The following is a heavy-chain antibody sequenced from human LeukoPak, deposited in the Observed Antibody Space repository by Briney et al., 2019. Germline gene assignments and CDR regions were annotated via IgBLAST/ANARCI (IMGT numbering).Heavy chain of an antibody. CDR3: ARDPVARGRSGGGWFDP. CDR2: INPSGGST. J-gene: IGHJ5*02. V-gene: IGHV1-46*01. Sequence: ASVKVSCKASGYTFTSYYMHWLRQAPEQGLEWMGIINPSGGSTSYAQKFQGRVTMTKDTSTSTVYMELSSLRSEDTAVYYCARDPVARGRSGGGWFDPWGQGTLVTVSS. D-gene: IGHD1-14*01. CDR1: GYTFTSYY.